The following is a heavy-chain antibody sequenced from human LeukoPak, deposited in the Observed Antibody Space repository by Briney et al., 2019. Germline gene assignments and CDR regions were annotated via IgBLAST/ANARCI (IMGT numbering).Heavy chain of an antibody. CDR3: TREVAARPGYYFDF. Sequence: GGSLRLSCAASGFTFGTYPMSWVRQAPGKGLEWVSAISGDTTYIDYADSVKGRFTISRDNGENSLFLQMNSLRAEDTAIYYCTREVAARPGYYFDFWGQGTLVTVSS. D-gene: IGHD6-6*01. CDR1: GFTFGTYP. J-gene: IGHJ4*02. V-gene: IGHV3-21*01. CDR2: ISGDTTYI.